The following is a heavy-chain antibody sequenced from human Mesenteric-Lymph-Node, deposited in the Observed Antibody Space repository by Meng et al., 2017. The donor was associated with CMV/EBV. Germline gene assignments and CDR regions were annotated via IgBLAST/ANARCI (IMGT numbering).Heavy chain of an antibody. CDR2: IFNSGRT. CDR3: ARNAWGSGWYYFDL. D-gene: IGHD6-19*01. CDR1: GGSISSSTYY. Sequence: TVSGGSISSSTYYWGWIRQPPGKDLEWIGSIFNSGRTYYNLSLMSRVTISVDTSKNQFSLKLSSVTAADTAIYYCARNAWGSGWYYFDLWGQGTLVTVS. J-gene: IGHJ4*02. V-gene: IGHV4-39*01.